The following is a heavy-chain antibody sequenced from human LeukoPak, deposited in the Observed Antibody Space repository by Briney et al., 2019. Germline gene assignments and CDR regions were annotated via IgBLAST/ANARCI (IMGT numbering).Heavy chain of an antibody. CDR1: GYTFTNYY. D-gene: IGHD6-6*01. CDR2: IDPSGGST. CDR3: ARDGSLIAARGDFDY. J-gene: IGHJ4*02. Sequence: ASVKVSCKASGYTFTNYYVHWVRQAPGQGLEWMGKIDPSGGSTSYAQKFQGRVTMTRDMSTSTVYMELSSLRSEDTAVYYCARDGSLIAARGDFDYWGQGTLVTVSS. V-gene: IGHV1-46*01.